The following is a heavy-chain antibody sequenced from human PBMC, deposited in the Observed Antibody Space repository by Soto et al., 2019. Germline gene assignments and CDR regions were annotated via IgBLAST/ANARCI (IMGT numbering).Heavy chain of an antibody. CDR1: GASIITDNYF. CDR3: ARRRASDYGGNHHPYYFDR. CDR2: ISYSGRT. Sequence: SETLSLTCTVSGASIITDNYFWVWTRQSPRRGLELIGSISYSGRTYDNPSLQSRVTISIDASKNQFSLKLTSVTTADTAVYYCARRRASDYGGNHHPYYFDRWGQGALVTVSS. D-gene: IGHD4-17*01. V-gene: IGHV4-39*01. J-gene: IGHJ4*02.